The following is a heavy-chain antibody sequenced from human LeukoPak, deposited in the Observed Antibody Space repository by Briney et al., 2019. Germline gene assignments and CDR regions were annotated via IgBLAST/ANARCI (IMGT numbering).Heavy chain of an antibody. D-gene: IGHD2-2*01. V-gene: IGHV3-23*01. J-gene: IGHJ4*02. CDR1: GFTFSNYA. CDR3: AKADRRYCSSTSCYGTIDY. CDR2: IRAGGART. Sequence: GGSLRLSCAGSGFTFSNYAMSWVRQAPGKGLEWVSSIRAGGARTYYAQSVMGRFTVSRDDSKNTLYLQMNSLRAEDTAVYYCAKADRRYCSSTSCYGTIDYWGQGTLVTVSS.